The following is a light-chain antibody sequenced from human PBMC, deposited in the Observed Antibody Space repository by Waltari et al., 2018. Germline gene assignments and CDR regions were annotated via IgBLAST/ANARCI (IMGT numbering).Light chain of an antibody. CDR3: QQYNNWPPNT. CDR1: QSVSSN. Sequence: ETVMTQSPATLSVSPGERATLSCRASQSVSSNLAWYQQKPGQAPRLLIYGASTRATGIAARFSGSGSGTEFTLTISSLQSEDFAVYYCQQYNNWPPNTFGQGTKLEI. CDR2: GAS. J-gene: IGKJ2*01. V-gene: IGKV3-15*01.